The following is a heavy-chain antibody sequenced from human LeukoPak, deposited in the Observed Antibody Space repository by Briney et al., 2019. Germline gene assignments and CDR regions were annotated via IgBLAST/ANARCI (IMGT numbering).Heavy chain of an antibody. CDR1: GDSISSYY. V-gene: IGHV4-59*08. J-gene: IGHJ6*02. CDR2: IYYSGST. CDR3: ARHSEYYYYYYGMDV. Sequence: RSSETLSLTCTVSGDSISSYYWSWIRQPPGKGLEWIGYIYYSGSTNYNPSLKSRVTISVDTSKNQFSLKLSSVTAADTAVYYCARHSEYYYYYYGMDVWGQGTTVTVSS.